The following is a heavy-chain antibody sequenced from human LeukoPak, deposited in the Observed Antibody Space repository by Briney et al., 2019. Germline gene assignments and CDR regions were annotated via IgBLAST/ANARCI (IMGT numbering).Heavy chain of an antibody. Sequence: KPSETVSLTCTVSGDSISTYQWSWIRQPPGKGPEWIGYISYSGGTMYNPSLRSRVTISIDTSKNQFSLKLSSVTAADTAVYYCARVGRGDHTWGSYSFDYWGQGALVTVSS. CDR3: ARVGRGDHTWGSYSFDY. J-gene: IGHJ4*02. CDR1: GDSISTYQ. V-gene: IGHV4-59*01. D-gene: IGHD3-16*01. CDR2: ISYSGGT.